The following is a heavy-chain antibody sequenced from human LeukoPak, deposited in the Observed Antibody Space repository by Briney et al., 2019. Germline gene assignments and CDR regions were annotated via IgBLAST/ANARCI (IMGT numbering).Heavy chain of an antibody. Sequence: SETLSLTCAVYGGSFSGYYWSWIRQPPGKGLEWIGEINHSGSTNYNPSLKSRVTISVDTSKNQFSLKLSSVTAADTAVYYCASWGAVTTISSHYFDYWGQGTLVTVSS. CDR2: INHSGST. D-gene: IGHD4-17*01. CDR3: ASWGAVTTISSHYFDY. V-gene: IGHV4-34*01. J-gene: IGHJ4*02. CDR1: GGSFSGYY.